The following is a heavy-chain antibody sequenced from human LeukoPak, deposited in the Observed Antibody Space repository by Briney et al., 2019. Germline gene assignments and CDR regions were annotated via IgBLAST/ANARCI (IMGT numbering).Heavy chain of an antibody. D-gene: IGHD3-9*01. CDR2: ISWNSGSI. V-gene: IGHV3-9*01. Sequence: GGSLRLSCAASGFTFDDYAMHWVRQAPGKGLEWVSGISWNSGSIGYADSVKGRFTISRDNAKNSLYLQMNSLRAEDTALYYCAKDIVQVGDILTGYDYWGQGTLVTVSS. CDR1: GFTFDDYA. J-gene: IGHJ4*02. CDR3: AKDIVQVGDILTGYDY.